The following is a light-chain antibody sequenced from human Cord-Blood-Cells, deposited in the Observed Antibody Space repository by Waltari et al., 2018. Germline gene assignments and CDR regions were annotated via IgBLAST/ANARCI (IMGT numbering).Light chain of an antibody. V-gene: IGKV3-15*01. Sequence: DIVMTQPPATLSVPPGERATPSCRASQSVSSNLAWYQQKPGQAPRLPNYGASTRAPGIPGRFSGSGCWTEFSLTISSLQAEDFAVYYCQQYNNWPPYSFGQGTKLEIK. CDR3: QQYNNWPPYS. CDR1: QSVSSN. CDR2: GAS. J-gene: IGKJ2*03.